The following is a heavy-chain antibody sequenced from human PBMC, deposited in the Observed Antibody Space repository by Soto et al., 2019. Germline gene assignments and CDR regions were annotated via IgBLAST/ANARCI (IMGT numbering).Heavy chain of an antibody. CDR1: GDTFSTYT. Sequence: QVQLVQSGAEVKKPGSSVKVSCKASGDTFSTYTINWVRQAPGQGLEWMGRIIPFLGIVNYAQRFQGRVTINADKSTSTADMELSSLRSEDTAVYYCARTPPGYSGSAEYYYYMDVWGKGTAVTVSS. J-gene: IGHJ6*03. CDR2: IIPFLGIV. CDR3: ARTPPGYSGSAEYYYYMDV. D-gene: IGHD6-6*01. V-gene: IGHV1-69*02.